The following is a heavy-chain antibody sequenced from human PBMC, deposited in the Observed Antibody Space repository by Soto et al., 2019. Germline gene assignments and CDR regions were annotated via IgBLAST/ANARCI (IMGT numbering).Heavy chain of an antibody. CDR3: ARERPDGARLDP. CDR1: GGSISSGDYY. V-gene: IGHV4-30-4*01. Sequence: SETLSLTCAVSGGSISSGDYYWSWIRQPPGKGLEWIGYIYYSGSTYYNPSLKSRVTISVDTSKNQFPLKLSSVTAADTAVYYCARERPDGARLDPWGQGTLVTVSS. D-gene: IGHD6-6*01. J-gene: IGHJ5*02. CDR2: IYYSGST.